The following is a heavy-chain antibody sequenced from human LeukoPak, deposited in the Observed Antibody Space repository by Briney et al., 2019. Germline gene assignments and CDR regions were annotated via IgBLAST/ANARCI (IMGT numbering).Heavy chain of an antibody. CDR1: GGSISIYY. Sequence: SETLSLTCTVSGGSISIYYWSWIRQPPGKGLEWIGYIYYSGSTNYNPSLKSRVTISVDTSKNQFSLKLSSVTAADTAVYYCARGYDSSGYPDAFDIWGQGTMVTVSS. CDR3: ARGYDSSGYPDAFDI. CDR2: IYYSGST. V-gene: IGHV4-59*01. D-gene: IGHD3-22*01. J-gene: IGHJ3*02.